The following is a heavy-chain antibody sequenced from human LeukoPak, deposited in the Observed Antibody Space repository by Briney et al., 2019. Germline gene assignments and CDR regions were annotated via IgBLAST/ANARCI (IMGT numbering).Heavy chain of an antibody. D-gene: IGHD6-13*01. CDR2: IIPIFGTA. V-gene: IGHV1-69*05. CDR1: GGTFSRYA. J-gene: IGHJ5*02. CDR3: ARDSIAAAVTWFDP. Sequence: SVKVSCKASGGTFSRYAISWVRQAPGQGLEWMGRIIPIFGTANYAQKFQGRVTITTDESTSTAYMELSSLRSEDTAVYYCARDSIAAAVTWFDPWGQGTLVTVSS.